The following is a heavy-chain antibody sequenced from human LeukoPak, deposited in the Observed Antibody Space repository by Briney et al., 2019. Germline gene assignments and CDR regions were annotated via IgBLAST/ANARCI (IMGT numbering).Heavy chain of an antibody. J-gene: IGHJ4*02. Sequence: GESLKISCKGSGCSFTSYWIGWVRQMPGKGLEWMGIIFPSDSDTRYSPSFQGQVTISADKSISTAYPQWSSLKASDTAIYYCARRRGIDYDYWGQGTLVTVSS. D-gene: IGHD5-12*01. CDR1: GCSFTSYW. CDR3: ARRRGIDYDY. CDR2: IFPSDSDT. V-gene: IGHV5-51*01.